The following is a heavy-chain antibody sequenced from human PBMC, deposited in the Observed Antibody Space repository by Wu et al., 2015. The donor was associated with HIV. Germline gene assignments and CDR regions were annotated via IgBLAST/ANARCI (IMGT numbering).Heavy chain of an antibody. V-gene: IGHV1-2*02. CDR3: ARGVKGSGLSFDY. CDR1: GYTFSGYY. J-gene: IGHJ4*02. Sequence: QVQLVQSGAEVKKPGASVKVSCQTSGYTFSGYYMHWVRQAPGQGLEWMGWINPNNGDTNYAQNFQGRVTMTRDTSISTAYMELSRLRSDDTAVYYCARGVKGSGLSFDYWGQGTLVTVSS. CDR2: INPNNGDT. D-gene: IGHD3-10*01.